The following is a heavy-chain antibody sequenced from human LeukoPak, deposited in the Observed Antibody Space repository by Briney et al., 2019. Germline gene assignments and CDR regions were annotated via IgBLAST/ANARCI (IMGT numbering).Heavy chain of an antibody. V-gene: IGHV5-51*01. J-gene: IGHJ5*02. CDR2: IYPGDSVI. Sequence: GESLKISCKGSGYSFTSYWIGWVRQMPGKGLEWMGIIYPGDSVIRYSPSFQGQVTISADKSISTAYLKWSSLKGSDTALPYCSRLILVVPAAYHWFHPWGQGTLVTVPS. CDR1: GYSFTSYW. CDR3: SRLILVVPAAYHWFHP. D-gene: IGHD2-2*01.